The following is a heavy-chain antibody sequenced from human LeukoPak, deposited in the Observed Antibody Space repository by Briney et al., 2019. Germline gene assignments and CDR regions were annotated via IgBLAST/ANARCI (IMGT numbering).Heavy chain of an antibody. CDR1: GGSFSGYY. CDR3: VGYAFWGGFVQ. CDR2: INHSGST. Sequence: SETLSLTCAVYGGSFSGYYWSWIRQPPGKGLEWIAEINHSGSTNYNPSLKSRVTISVDTSKKQFSLKLNSVTAADTAVYYCVGYAFWGGFVQWGQGTLVTVSS. D-gene: IGHD3-3*01. V-gene: IGHV4-34*01. J-gene: IGHJ4*02.